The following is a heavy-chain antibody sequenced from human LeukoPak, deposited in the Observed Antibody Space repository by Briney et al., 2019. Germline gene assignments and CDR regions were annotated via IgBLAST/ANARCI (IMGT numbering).Heavy chain of an antibody. Sequence: ASVKVSCKASGYTFAGYYMHWVRQAPGQGLEWMGWINPNSGGTNYAQKFQGRVTMTRDTSISTAYMELSRLRSDDTAVYYCARPTYGSGSYRVLDYWGQGTLVTVSS. CDR2: INPNSGGT. CDR3: ARPTYGSGSYRVLDY. CDR1: GYTFAGYY. D-gene: IGHD3-10*01. J-gene: IGHJ4*02. V-gene: IGHV1-2*02.